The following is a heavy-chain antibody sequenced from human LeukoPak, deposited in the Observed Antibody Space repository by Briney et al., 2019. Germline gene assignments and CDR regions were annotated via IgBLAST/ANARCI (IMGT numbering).Heavy chain of an antibody. Sequence: PSETLSLTCTVSGGSISSSCCSWVRQPPGKGLEWIGYIYYSGSTNYNPSLKSRVTISVDTSKNQFSLKLSSVTAADTAVYYCARGVYDSSSYDYYYMDVWGKGTTVTVSS. J-gene: IGHJ6*03. V-gene: IGHV4-59*01. CDR1: GGSISSSC. CDR3: ARGVYDSSSYDYYYMDV. D-gene: IGHD3-22*01. CDR2: IYYSGST.